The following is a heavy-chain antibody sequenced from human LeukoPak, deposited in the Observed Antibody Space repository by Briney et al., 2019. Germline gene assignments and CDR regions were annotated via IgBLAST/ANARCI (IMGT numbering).Heavy chain of an antibody. CDR1: GFTFSSYW. D-gene: IGHD3-22*01. V-gene: IGHV3-74*01. CDR3: PRGSPLDIAMIVVAQDESEYFQH. CDR2: INSDGSST. Sequence: GGSLRLSCAASGFTFSSYWMHWVRQAPGKGLVWVSRINSDGSSTSYADSVKGRFTISRDNAKNTLYLQMNSLRAEDTAVYYCPRGSPLDIAMIVVAQDESEYFQHWGQGTLVTVSS. J-gene: IGHJ1*01.